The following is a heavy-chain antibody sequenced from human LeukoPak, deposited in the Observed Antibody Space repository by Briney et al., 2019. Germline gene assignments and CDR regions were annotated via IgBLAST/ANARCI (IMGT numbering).Heavy chain of an antibody. CDR3: ARVRYRLAETYIDY. D-gene: IGHD3-16*01. V-gene: IGHV1-8*02. Sequence: ASVKVSCKASGYTFTSYAMNWVRQATGQGLEWMGWMNPNTGNTGYAQKFQGRVTMTRDTSISTAYMELSRLRSDDTAVYYCARVRYRLAETYIDYWGQGTLVTVSS. CDR2: MNPNTGNT. CDR1: GYTFTSYA. J-gene: IGHJ4*02.